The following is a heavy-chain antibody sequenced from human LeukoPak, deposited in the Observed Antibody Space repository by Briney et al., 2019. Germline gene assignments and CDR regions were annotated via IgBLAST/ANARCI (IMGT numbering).Heavy chain of an antibody. J-gene: IGHJ6*03. V-gene: IGHV3-48*01. D-gene: IGHD4-11*01. CDR2: ISSSSSTI. CDR1: GFTLSSYS. CDR3: ARARVTRVWDYYYMDV. Sequence: PGGSLRLSCAASGFTLSSYSMNWVRQAPGKGLEWVSYISSSSSTIYYADSVKGRFTISRDNAKNSLYLQMNSLRAEDTAVYYCARARVTRVWDYYYMDVWGKGTTVTVSS.